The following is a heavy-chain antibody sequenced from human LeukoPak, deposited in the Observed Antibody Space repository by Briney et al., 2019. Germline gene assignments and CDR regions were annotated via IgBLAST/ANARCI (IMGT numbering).Heavy chain of an antibody. D-gene: IGHD2-2*01. CDR2: ISSSSSAI. CDR3: AGDSSEMSYNYYYYYMDV. CDR1: GFTFSNYT. V-gene: IGHV3-48*01. Sequence: GGSLRLSCAASGFTFSNYTMNWVRQAPGKGLEWVSYISSSSSAIFYADSVKGRFTISRDNAKNSLYLQMNSLRAEDTAVYYCAGDSSEMSYNYYYYYMDVWGKGTTVTVSS. J-gene: IGHJ6*03.